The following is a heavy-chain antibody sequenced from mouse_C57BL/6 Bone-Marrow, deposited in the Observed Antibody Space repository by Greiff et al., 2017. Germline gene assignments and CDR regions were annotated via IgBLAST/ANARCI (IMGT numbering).Heavy chain of an antibody. CDR1: GFTFSDYY. CDR2: ISNGGGST. J-gene: IGHJ1*03. Sequence: VKLVESGGGLVQPGGSLKLSCAASGFTFSDYYMYWVRQTPEKRLEWVAYISNGGGSTYYPDTVKGRFTISRDNAKNTLYLQMSRLKSEDTAMYYCARDDHWYFDVWGTGTTVTVSS. V-gene: IGHV5-12*01. CDR3: ARDDHWYFDV.